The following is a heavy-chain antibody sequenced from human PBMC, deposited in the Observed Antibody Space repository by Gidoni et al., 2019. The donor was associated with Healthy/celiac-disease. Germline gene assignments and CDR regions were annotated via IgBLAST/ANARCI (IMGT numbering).Heavy chain of an antibody. CDR3: ARSGGPGWFDP. CDR1: GGSISSYY. CDR2: IYYSGST. Sequence: QVQLQESGPGLVKPSETLSLTCTVSGGSISSYYWSWIRQPPGKGLEWIGYIYYSGSTNYNPSLKSRVTISVDTSKNQFSLKLSSVTAADTAVYYCARSGGPGWFDPWGQGTLVTVSS. J-gene: IGHJ5*02. V-gene: IGHV4-59*01. D-gene: IGHD3-10*01.